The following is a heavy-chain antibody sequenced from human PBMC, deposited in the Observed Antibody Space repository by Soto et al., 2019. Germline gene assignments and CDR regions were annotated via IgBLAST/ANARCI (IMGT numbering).Heavy chain of an antibody. CDR1: GYTFASYD. D-gene: IGHD2-21*01. V-gene: IGHV1-8*01. CDR2: MNPNSNNT. J-gene: IGHJ5*01. CDR3: ARSDGYHFNWLDS. Sequence: QVQLVQSGAEVKTPGASVKVSCKASGYTFASYDMNWVRQAPGQGLEWMGWMNPNSNNTGYAQKFQGRLTMTRDIXXXXXXXXXXXXXXEXXXXXXXARSDGYHFNWLDSWGQGTLVTVS.